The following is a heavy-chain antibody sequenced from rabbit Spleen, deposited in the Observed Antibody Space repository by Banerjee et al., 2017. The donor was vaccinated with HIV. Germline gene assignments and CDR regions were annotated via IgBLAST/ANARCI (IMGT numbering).Heavy chain of an antibody. Sequence: QSLVESGGGLVKPEGSLTLTCTASGVSFSGSSYMCWVRQAPGKGLEWIACIEAGSSGFTYFASWAKGRFTISKTSSTTVTLQMTSLTAADTATYFCARGSAAMTMVITGYYLSLWGPGTLVTVS. CDR1: GVSFSGSSY. CDR2: IEAGSSGFT. CDR3: ARGSAAMTMVITGYYLSL. V-gene: IGHV1S40*01. D-gene: IGHD2-1*01. J-gene: IGHJ4*01.